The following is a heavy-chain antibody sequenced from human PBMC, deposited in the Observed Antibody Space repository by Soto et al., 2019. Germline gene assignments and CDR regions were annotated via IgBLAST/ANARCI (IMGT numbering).Heavy chain of an antibody. V-gene: IGHV3-23*01. CDR1: GFTFSNYA. J-gene: IGHJ4*02. CDR2: VTNSGTGT. CDR3: AKDRSYSDSSGTYRWFFDY. D-gene: IGHD3-22*01. Sequence: GSLRLSCAASGFTFSNYAMSWVRQAPGKGLEWVSSVTNSGTGTYYADSVKGRVTISRDNSKNTVYLQMNSLRAEDTAVYYCAKDRSYSDSSGTYRWFFDYWGQGTLVTVSS.